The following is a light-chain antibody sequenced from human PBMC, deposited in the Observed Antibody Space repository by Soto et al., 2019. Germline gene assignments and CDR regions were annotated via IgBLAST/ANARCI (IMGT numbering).Light chain of an antibody. J-gene: IGKJ4*01. CDR1: QSVSAKC. V-gene: IGKV3-20*01. Sequence: EVVLTQSPGTLSLSPGEGATLSCRASQSVSAKCLAWYQQKPGQAPRLLIYGASTRATGIPDRFSGSGSGTDFTLTISRVEPEDFAVYYGQQYGSSSLTFGGGTKVEIK. CDR2: GAS. CDR3: QQYGSSSLT.